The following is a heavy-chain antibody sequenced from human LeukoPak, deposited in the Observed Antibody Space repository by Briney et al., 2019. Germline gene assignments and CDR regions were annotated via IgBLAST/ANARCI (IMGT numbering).Heavy chain of an antibody. CDR1: GYSFTSYW. D-gene: IGHD2-2*02. CDR2: IYPGDSDT. V-gene: IGHV5-51*01. CDR3: VRQYCSSISCYKAADY. J-gene: IGHJ4*02. Sequence: PGESLKISCKGSGYSFTSYWIGLVRQMPGKGLEWMGIIYPGDSDTRYSPSFQGQVTISADKSISTAYLQWSSLKASDTAVYYCVRQYCSSISCYKAADYWGQGTLATVSS.